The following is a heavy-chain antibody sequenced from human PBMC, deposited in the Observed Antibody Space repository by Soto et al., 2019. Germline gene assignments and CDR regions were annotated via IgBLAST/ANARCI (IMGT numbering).Heavy chain of an antibody. J-gene: IGHJ4*02. D-gene: IGHD3-10*01. CDR3: ARDINYYGSGSSAIDY. CDR2: IWYDGTNR. CDR1: GFSFSSYG. Sequence: QVQLVESGGGVVQPGRSLRLSCSASGFSFSSYGMYWVRQAPGRGLEWVAVIWYDGTNRHYADSVKGRFTISRDNSEDRLYLQMNRLRVEDTAVYYCARDINYYGSGSSAIDYWGQGTLVTVSS. V-gene: IGHV3-33*01.